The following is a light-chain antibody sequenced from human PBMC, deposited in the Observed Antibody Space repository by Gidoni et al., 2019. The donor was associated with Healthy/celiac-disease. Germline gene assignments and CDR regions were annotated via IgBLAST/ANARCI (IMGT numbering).Light chain of an antibody. Sequence: EIVMTQSPATLSVSPGERATLSCRASQSVSSNIAWYQHKPGQAPRLLIYGASTMATGIPARYSGSGSGTEFTLTISSLQSEDFAVYYCQQYNNWPPNTFGQGTKLEIK. J-gene: IGKJ2*01. V-gene: IGKV3-15*01. CDR1: QSVSSN. CDR3: QQYNNWPPNT. CDR2: GAS.